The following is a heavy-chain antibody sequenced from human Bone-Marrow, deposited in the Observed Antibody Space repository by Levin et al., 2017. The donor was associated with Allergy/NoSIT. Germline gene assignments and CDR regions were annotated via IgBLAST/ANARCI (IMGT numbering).Heavy chain of an antibody. J-gene: IGHJ6*02. CDR1: DGSLSGYY. CDR2: INHSGRS. V-gene: IGHV4-34*01. CDR3: ARDGNYNLHYYYGMDV. Sequence: SETLSLTCGVHDGSLSGYYWTWIRQPPGKGLEWIGEINHSGRSNYSPSLKGRVTISVDTSNNQFSLRLSAVTAADTAVYYCARDGNYNLHYYYGMDVWGQGTTVTVAS. D-gene: IGHD1-7*01.